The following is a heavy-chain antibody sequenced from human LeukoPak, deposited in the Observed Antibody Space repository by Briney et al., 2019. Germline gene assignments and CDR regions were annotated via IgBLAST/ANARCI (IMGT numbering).Heavy chain of an antibody. J-gene: IGHJ6*03. CDR2: IYSGGST. V-gene: IGHV3-53*01. Sequence: GGSLRLSCAASGFTVSSNYMSWVRQAPGKGLEWVSVIYSGGSTYYADSVKGRFTISRDNSKNTLYLQMNSLRAEDTAVYYCASRSGSYRTPYYYMDVWGTGTTVTVSS. D-gene: IGHD3-10*01. CDR1: GFTVSSNY. CDR3: ASRSGSYRTPYYYMDV.